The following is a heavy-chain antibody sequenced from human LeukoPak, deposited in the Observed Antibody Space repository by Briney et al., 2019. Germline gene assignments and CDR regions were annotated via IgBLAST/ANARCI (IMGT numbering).Heavy chain of an antibody. CDR1: GDSISSNSNY. CDR2: IYYSGST. J-gene: IGHJ3*02. V-gene: IGHV4-39*01. D-gene: IGHD2-2*01. CDR3: ARLRTTSHDAFDI. Sequence: SETLSLTCTVSGDSISSNSNYWGWIRQPPGKGLEWIGSIYYSGSTYYNLSLKSRVTISVDTSKNQFSLNLSSVTAADTAVYYCARLRTTSHDAFDIWGQGTMVTVSS.